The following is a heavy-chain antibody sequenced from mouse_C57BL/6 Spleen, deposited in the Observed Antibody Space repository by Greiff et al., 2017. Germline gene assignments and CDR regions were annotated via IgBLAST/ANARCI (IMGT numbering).Heavy chain of an antibody. CDR1: GYTFTDYE. V-gene: IGHV1-15*01. CDR2: IDPETGGT. J-gene: IGHJ2*01. Sequence: VHLVESGAELVRPGASVTLSCKASGYTFTDYEMHWVKQTPVHGLEWIGAIDPETGGTAYNQKFKGKAILTADKSSSTAYMGLRSLTSEDSAVYYCTESTMITTAYFDYWGQGTTLTVSS. CDR3: TESTMITTAYFDY. D-gene: IGHD2-4*01.